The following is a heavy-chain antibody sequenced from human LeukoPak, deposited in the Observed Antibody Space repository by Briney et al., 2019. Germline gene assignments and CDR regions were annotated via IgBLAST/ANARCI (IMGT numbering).Heavy chain of an antibody. D-gene: IGHD2-15*01. CDR3: ARGIVVVVAATGSHWFDP. V-gene: IGHV7-4-1*02. CDR2: INTNTGNP. J-gene: IGHJ5*02. CDR1: GYTFTSYA. Sequence: ASVKVSCKASGYTFTSYATNWVRQAPGQGLEWMGWINTNTGNPTYAQGFTGRFVFSLDTSVSTAYLQISSLKAEDTAVYYCARGIVVVVAATGSHWFDPWGQGTLVTVSS.